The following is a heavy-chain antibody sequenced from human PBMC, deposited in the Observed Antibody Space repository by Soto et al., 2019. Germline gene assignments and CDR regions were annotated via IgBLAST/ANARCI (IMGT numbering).Heavy chain of an antibody. CDR1: GFTFSGSA. J-gene: IGHJ6*02. D-gene: IGHD5-18*01. CDR3: TKPTSVATASDYYYYGMDV. CDR2: IRSKANSYAT. Sequence: EVQLVESGGGLVQPGGSLKLSCAASGFTFSGSAMHWVRQASGKGLEWVGRIRSKANSYATAYAASVKGRFTISRDDSRNTAYLQMNSLKTEDTAVYYCTKPTSVATASDYYYYGMDVWGQGTTVTVSS. V-gene: IGHV3-73*01.